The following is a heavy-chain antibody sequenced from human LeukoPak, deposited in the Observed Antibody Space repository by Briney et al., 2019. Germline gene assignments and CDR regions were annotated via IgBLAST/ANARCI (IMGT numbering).Heavy chain of an antibody. Sequence: GGSLRLSCAASGFTVISNYMSWVRQAPGKGLEWVSVIYSGGSTYYADSVKGRFTISRDNYKNTLYLQMNSLRAEDTAVYYCARALYDFWSDYTLDYWGQGTLVTVSS. J-gene: IGHJ4*02. CDR3: ARALYDFWSDYTLDY. V-gene: IGHV3-66*02. CDR2: IYSGGST. CDR1: GFTVISNY. D-gene: IGHD3-3*01.